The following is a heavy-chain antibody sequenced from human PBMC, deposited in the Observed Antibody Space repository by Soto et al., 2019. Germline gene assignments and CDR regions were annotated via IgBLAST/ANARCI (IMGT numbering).Heavy chain of an antibody. CDR2: ISSREVTI. CDR1: GFTISNYY. CDR3: ARVSASGWHVIGRDYFDS. Sequence: QVQLVESEGGLVKPGGSLRLSCAASGFTISNYYMAWIRQAPGKGLECLSYISSREVTIYYADSVKGRFTISRDNTKNSLYLQMSSLRDEDTGVYYCARVSASGWHVIGRDYFDSWGQGTLVTVSS. J-gene: IGHJ4*02. V-gene: IGHV3-11*01. D-gene: IGHD6-19*01.